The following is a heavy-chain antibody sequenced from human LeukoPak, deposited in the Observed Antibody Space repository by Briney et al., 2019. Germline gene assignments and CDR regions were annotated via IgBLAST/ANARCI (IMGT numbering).Heavy chain of an antibody. V-gene: IGHV3-7*01. Sequence: PGGSLRLSCAASGFTFSTYWMSWVRQAPGKGLEWVANIKQDGSEKYYMDSVKGRFSISRDNAKNSLYLQMNSLSVEDTAVYYCATRLATVTVDPFDYWGQGTLVTVSS. CDR1: GFTFSTYW. CDR2: IKQDGSEK. D-gene: IGHD4-17*01. CDR3: ATRLATVTVDPFDY. J-gene: IGHJ4*02.